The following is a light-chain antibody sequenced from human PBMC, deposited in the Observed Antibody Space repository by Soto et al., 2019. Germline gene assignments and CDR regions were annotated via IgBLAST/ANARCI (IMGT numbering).Light chain of an antibody. J-gene: IGKJ1*01. CDR3: QQSYDTPRT. CDR1: QIISTY. Sequence: DIQMTQSPSSLSASVGDRVTMTCRASQIISTYLNWYQQKPGKAPKLLIYGASNLQSGVPSRFSGSGSGTDFTLTINSLQPEDFATYYCQQSYDTPRTFGQGTKVDIK. V-gene: IGKV1-39*01. CDR2: GAS.